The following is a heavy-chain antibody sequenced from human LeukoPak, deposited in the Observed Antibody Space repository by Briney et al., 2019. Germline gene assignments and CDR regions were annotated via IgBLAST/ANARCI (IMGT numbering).Heavy chain of an antibody. J-gene: IGHJ5*02. Sequence: ALVKVSCKASGYTFTSYDINWVRQATGQGLEWMGWMNPNSGNTGYAQKFQGRVTMTRNTSISTAYMELSSLRSEDTAVYYCARDLSMIVENWFDPWGQGTLVTVSS. CDR1: GYTFTSYD. CDR3: ARDLSMIVENWFDP. D-gene: IGHD3-22*01. CDR2: MNPNSGNT. V-gene: IGHV1-8*01.